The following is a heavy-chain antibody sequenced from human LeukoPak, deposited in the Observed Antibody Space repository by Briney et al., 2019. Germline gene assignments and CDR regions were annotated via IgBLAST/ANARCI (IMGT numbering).Heavy chain of an antibody. D-gene: IGHD1-1*01. Sequence: PGGSLRLSCAASGFTSGFTFNSYWMHWVRQAPGKGLVWVSRIGNDGSDTNYADSVKGRFTISRDNAKNTLYLQMNSLRAEDTAVYYCARGGMGTGIDLWGQGTLVTVSS. V-gene: IGHV3-74*01. CDR1: GFTFNSYW. CDR2: IGNDGSDT. CDR3: ARGGMGTGIDL. J-gene: IGHJ5*02.